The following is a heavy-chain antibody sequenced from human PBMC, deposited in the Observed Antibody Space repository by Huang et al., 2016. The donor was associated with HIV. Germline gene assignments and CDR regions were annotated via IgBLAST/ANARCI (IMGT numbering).Heavy chain of an antibody. CDR1: GYMFTKYW. D-gene: IGHD4-17*01. V-gene: IGHV5-51*01. CDR2: IYPGDSDT. Sequence: EVQLVQSGAEVKKPGESLKISCKGSGYMFTKYWIGWGRQMPGKGLEWMGIIYPGDSDTRSSPSFQGQVTSSADKSITTAYLQWSSLKASDTAIYYCARHDGARPGWVDNWGQGTLVTVSS. CDR3: ARHDGARPGWVDN. J-gene: IGHJ5*02.